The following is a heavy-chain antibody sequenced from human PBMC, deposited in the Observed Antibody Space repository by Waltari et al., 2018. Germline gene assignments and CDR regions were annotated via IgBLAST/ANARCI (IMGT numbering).Heavy chain of an antibody. D-gene: IGHD3-10*01. CDR2: IIPIFGTA. J-gene: IGHJ4*02. V-gene: IGHV1-69*08. CDR3: ARAPSPMVQGVIPVY. Sequence: QVQLVQSGAEVKKPGSSVKVSCKASGGTFSSYALCSVRQAPGQGLEWMGRIIPIFGTANYAQKFQGRVTITADKSTSTAYMELSSLRSEDTAVYYCARAPSPMVQGVIPVYWGQGTLVTVSS. CDR1: GGTFSSYA.